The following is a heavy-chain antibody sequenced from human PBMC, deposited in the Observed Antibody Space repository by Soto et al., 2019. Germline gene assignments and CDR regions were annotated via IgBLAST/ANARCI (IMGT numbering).Heavy chain of an antibody. CDR2: IYHNGRT. J-gene: IGHJ6*02. V-gene: IGHV4-4*02. CDR1: GGSLSSNNW. D-gene: IGHD1-1*01. CDR3: AKGNEALDV. Sequence: QVQLQESGPGLVKPSGTLSLTCVVSGGSLSSNNWWSWVRQSPGRGLEWIGEIYHNGRTSYNPSLRGRVTMSVDKSKKQFSLRLSSVTAADTAVYYCAKGNEALDVWGQGTTVIVSS.